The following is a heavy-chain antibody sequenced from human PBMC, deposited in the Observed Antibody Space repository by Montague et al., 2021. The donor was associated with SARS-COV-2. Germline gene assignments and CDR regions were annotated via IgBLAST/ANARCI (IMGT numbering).Heavy chain of an antibody. Sequence: SETLSLTCTVSGGASFGSYYWSWVRQSPGKGLEWIGSIYYSGSTYYNPSLKSRVTISVDTSKNQFSLMLSSVTAADTAVYYCARYGSGSYYFEHGMDVWGQGTTVTVSS. CDR2: IYYSGST. CDR1: GGASFGSYY. V-gene: IGHV4-39*01. J-gene: IGHJ6*02. D-gene: IGHD3-10*01. CDR3: ARYGSGSYYFEHGMDV.